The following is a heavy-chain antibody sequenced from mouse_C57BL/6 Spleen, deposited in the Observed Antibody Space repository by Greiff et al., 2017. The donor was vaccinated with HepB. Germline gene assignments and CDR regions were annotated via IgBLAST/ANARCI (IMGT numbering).Heavy chain of an antibody. CDR3: TFYYYGSSFYFDY. CDR1: GFNIKDYY. Sequence: EVQLQQSGAELVRPGASVKLSCTASGFNIKDYYMHWVKQRPEQGLEWIGRIDPEDGDTEYAPKFQGKATMTADTSSNTAYLQLSSLTSEDTAVYYCTFYYYGSSFYFDYWGQSTTLTVSS. CDR2: IDPEDGDT. D-gene: IGHD1-1*01. V-gene: IGHV14-1*01. J-gene: IGHJ2*01.